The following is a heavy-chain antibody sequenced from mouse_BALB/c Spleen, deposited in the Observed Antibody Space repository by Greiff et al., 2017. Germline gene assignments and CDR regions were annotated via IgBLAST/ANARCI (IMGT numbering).Heavy chain of an antibody. V-gene: IGHV5-6*01. D-gene: IGHD3-3*01. Sequence: EVHLVESGGDLVKPGGSLKLSCAASGFTFSSYGMSWVRQTPDKRLEWVATISSGGSYTYYPDSVKGRFTISRDNAKNTLYLQMSSLKSEDTAMYYCARHERDTLAYWGQGTLVTVSA. CDR2: ISSGGSYT. CDR3: ARHERDTLAY. J-gene: IGHJ3*01. CDR1: GFTFSSYG.